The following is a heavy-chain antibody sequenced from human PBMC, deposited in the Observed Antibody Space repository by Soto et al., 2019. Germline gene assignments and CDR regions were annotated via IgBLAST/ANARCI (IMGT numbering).Heavy chain of an antibody. Sequence: LRLSCAASGFTFDDYAMHWVRQAPGKGLEWVSGISWNSGSIGYADSVKGRFTISRDNAKNSLYLQMNSLRAEDTALYYCAKDVYSSSWYGYAFDIWGQGTMVTVSS. CDR3: AKDVYSSSWYGYAFDI. CDR1: GFTFDDYA. V-gene: IGHV3-9*01. CDR2: ISWNSGSI. J-gene: IGHJ3*02. D-gene: IGHD6-13*01.